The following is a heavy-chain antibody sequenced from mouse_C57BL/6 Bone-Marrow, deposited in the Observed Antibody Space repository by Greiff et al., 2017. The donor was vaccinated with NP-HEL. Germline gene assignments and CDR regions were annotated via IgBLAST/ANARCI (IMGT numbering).Heavy chain of an antibody. J-gene: IGHJ4*01. Sequence: QVQLQQPGAELVRPGSSVKLSCKASGYTFTSYWMHWVKQRPIQGLEWIGNIDPSDSETHYNQKFKDKATLTVDKSSSTAYMQLSSLTSEDSAVYYCARCPYYYGYYYAIDYWGQGTSVTVSS. CDR3: ARCPYYYGYYYAIDY. D-gene: IGHD1-1*01. CDR2: IDPSDSET. CDR1: GYTFTSYW. V-gene: IGHV1-52*01.